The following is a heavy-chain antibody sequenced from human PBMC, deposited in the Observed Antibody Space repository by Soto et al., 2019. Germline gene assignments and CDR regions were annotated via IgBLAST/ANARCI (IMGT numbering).Heavy chain of an antibody. CDR1: GGSFSGYY. CDR3: ARGRRAFGGLYYYYYMDV. Sequence: NPSETLSLTCAVYGGSFSGYYWSWIRQPPGKGLEWIGEINHSGSTNYNPSLKSRVTISVDTSKNQFSLKLSSVTAADTAVYYCARGRRAFGGLYYYYYMDVWGKGTTVTASS. J-gene: IGHJ6*03. CDR2: INHSGST. D-gene: IGHD3-10*01. V-gene: IGHV4-34*01.